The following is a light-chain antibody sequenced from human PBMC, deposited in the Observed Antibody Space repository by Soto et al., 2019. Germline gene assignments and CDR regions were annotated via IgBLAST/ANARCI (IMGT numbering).Light chain of an antibody. Sequence: EIVITQSPATLSVSPGERATLSCRASQSVSSNLAWYQQKPGQAPRLLIYGASTRATGIPARFSGSGSGTEFTLTISSLQSEDFAVYYCQQYNNWPITFSQGTRLEIK. J-gene: IGKJ5*01. CDR2: GAS. CDR3: QQYNNWPIT. V-gene: IGKV3D-15*01. CDR1: QSVSSN.